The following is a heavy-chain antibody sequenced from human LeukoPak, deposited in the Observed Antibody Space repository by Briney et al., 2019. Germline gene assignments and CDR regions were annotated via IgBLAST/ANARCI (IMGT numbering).Heavy chain of an antibody. CDR2: IYASGST. D-gene: IGHD3-16*01. CDR3: ARKRYGKYMDV. Sequence: SETLSLTCTVSGGSISTYYWSWIRQPAGKGLEWIGLIYASGSTNYNPSLKSRVTMSVDTSKNQFSLNLSSVTAADTAVYYCARKRYGKYMDVWGKGTTVTISS. J-gene: IGHJ6*03. V-gene: IGHV4-4*07. CDR1: GGSISTYY.